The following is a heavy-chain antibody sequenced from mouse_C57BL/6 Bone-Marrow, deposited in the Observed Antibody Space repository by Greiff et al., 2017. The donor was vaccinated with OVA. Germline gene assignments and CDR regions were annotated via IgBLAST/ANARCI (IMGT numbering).Heavy chain of an antibody. V-gene: IGHV1-26*01. D-gene: IGHD2-5*01. CDR3: ARSNWYFDV. Sequence: EVQLVESGPELVKPGASVKISCKASGYTFTDYYMNWVKQSHGKSLEWIGDINPNNGGTSYNQKFKGKATLTVDKSSSTAYMELRSLTSEDSAVYYCARSNWYFDVWGTGTTVTVSS. CDR1: GYTFTDYY. J-gene: IGHJ1*03. CDR2: INPNNGGT.